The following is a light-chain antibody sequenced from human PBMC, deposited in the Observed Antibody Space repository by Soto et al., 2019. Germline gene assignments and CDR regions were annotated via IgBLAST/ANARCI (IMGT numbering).Light chain of an antibody. Sequence: DIQMTQSPSTLSASVGDRVTITCRASQTIDRWLAWYQQKPGKAPNLLIYGASSLESGVPSRFSGSGSGTEFTLTISSLRPDDFATDYCQHYNSYPWTFGQGTKVEIK. V-gene: IGKV1-5*03. CDR1: QTIDRW. J-gene: IGKJ1*01. CDR3: QHYNSYPWT. CDR2: GAS.